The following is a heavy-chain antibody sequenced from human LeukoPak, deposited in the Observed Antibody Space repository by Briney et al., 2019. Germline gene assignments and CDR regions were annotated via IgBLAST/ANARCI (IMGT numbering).Heavy chain of an antibody. Sequence: SETLSLTCTVSGGSISSGSYYWGWIRQPPGKGLEWIGSIYSSGNSDYNPSLKSRVTMSADTSKNQFSMQLTSVTAADTAVYYCVRERHIASDAFDVWGQGTLVTVSS. CDR3: VRERHIASDAFDV. CDR1: GGSISSGSYY. V-gene: IGHV4-39*07. CDR2: IYSSGNS. D-gene: IGHD2-21*01. J-gene: IGHJ3*01.